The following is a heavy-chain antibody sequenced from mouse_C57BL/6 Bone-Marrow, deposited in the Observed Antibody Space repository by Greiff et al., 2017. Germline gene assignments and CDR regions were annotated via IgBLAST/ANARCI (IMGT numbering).Heavy chain of an antibody. CDR3: ARETYDGSFAY. J-gene: IGHJ4*01. D-gene: IGHD2-3*01. CDR2: INPYNGGT. CDR1: GYTFTDYY. Sequence: EVQLVESGPVLVKPGASVKMSCKASGYTFTDYYMNWVKQSHGKSLEWIGVINPYNGGTSYNQKFKGKATLTVDKSSSTAYMELNSLTSEDSAVYYCARETYDGSFAYWGQGTSVTVSS. V-gene: IGHV1-19*01.